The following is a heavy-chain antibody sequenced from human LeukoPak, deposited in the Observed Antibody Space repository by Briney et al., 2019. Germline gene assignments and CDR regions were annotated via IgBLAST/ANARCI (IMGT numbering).Heavy chain of an antibody. D-gene: IGHD3-10*01. CDR1: ELTFKHYA. CDR3: ARSVRGSQHYYYYYYMDV. CDR2: ISDSGGST. V-gene: IGHV3-23*01. J-gene: IGHJ6*03. Sequence: GGSLRLSCAASELTFKHYAMSWVRQAPGKGLEWVSGISDSGGSTYYADSVKGRFTISRDNSKNMLYLQMNGLRSEDTAVYYCARSVRGSQHYYYYYYMDVWGKGTTVTVSS.